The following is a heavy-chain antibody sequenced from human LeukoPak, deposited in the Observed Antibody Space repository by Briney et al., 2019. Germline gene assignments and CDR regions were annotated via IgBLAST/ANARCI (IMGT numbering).Heavy chain of an antibody. V-gene: IGHV4-34*01. CDR3: ARHSIAAGGRHWFDP. Sequence: SETLSLTCAVYGGSFSGYYWSWIRQPPGKGLEWIGEINHSGSTNYNPSLKSRVTISVDTSKNQFSLKLNSVTAADTAVYYCARHSIAAGGRHWFDPWGQGTLVTVSS. CDR1: GGSFSGYY. D-gene: IGHD6-13*01. CDR2: INHSGST. J-gene: IGHJ5*02.